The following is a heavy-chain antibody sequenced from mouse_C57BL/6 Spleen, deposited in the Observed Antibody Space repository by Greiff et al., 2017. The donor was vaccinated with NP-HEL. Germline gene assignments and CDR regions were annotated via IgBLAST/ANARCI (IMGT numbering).Heavy chain of an antibody. J-gene: IGHJ1*03. CDR3: AIRTYYGSSYQDWYFDV. D-gene: IGHD1-1*01. CDR2: IHPSDSDT. Sequence: QVHVKQPGAELVKPGASVKVSCKASGYTFTSYWMHWVKQRPGQGLEWIGRIHPSDSDTNYNQKFKGKATLTVDKSSSTAYMQLSSLTSEDSAVYYCAIRTYYGSSYQDWYFDVWGTGTTVTVSS. CDR1: GYTFTSYW. V-gene: IGHV1-74*01.